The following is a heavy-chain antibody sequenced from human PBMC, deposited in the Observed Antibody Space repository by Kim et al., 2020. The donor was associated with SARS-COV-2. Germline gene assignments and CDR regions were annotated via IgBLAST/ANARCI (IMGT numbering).Heavy chain of an antibody. CDR3: ARESVNYYDSSGYYPYYFDY. D-gene: IGHD3-22*01. V-gene: IGHV3-11*06. Sequence: RFTISRDNAKNSLYLQMNSLRAEDTAVYYCARESVNYYDSSGYYPYYFDYWGQGTLVTVSS. J-gene: IGHJ4*02.